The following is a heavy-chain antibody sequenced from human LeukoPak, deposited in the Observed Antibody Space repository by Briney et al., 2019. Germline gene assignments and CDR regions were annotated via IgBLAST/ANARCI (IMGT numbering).Heavy chain of an antibody. V-gene: IGHV4-39*01. CDR2: IYYSGIT. CDR3: ARPSYTSRGYFDY. D-gene: IGHD6-13*01. Sequence: SETLSLTCTVSSGFIPSRTYYWGWIRQPPGKGLEWIGSIYYSGITYSNPSLKSRVTISVDTSKNQFSLNLSSVTAADTAVYYCARPSYTSRGYFDYWGQGILVTVSS. CDR1: SGFIPSRTYY. J-gene: IGHJ4*02.